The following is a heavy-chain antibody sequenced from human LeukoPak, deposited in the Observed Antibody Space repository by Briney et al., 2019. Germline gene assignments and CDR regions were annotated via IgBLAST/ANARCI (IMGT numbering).Heavy chain of an antibody. CDR1: GFTFSSYA. CDR3: ARDRWASCSSSSDFDY. V-gene: IGHV3-23*01. D-gene: IGHD6-6*01. Sequence: PGGSLRLSCAASGFTFSSYAMSWVRQAPGKGLEWVSAISGSGGSTYYADSVKGRFTISRDNSKNTLYLQMNSLRAEDTSVYYCARDRWASCSSSSDFDYWGQGTLVTVSS. J-gene: IGHJ4*02. CDR2: ISGSGGST.